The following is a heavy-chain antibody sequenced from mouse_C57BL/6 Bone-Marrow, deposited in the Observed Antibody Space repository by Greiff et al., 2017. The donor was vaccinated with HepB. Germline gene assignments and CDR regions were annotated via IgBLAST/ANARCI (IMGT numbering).Heavy chain of an antibody. CDR2: IDPENGDT. V-gene: IGHV14-4*01. CDR1: GFNIKDDY. CDR3: TTYYYDSSDYAMDY. Sequence: EVQLQQSGAELVRPGASVKLSCTASGFNIKDDYMHWVKQRPEQGLEWIGWIDPENGDTEYASKFQGKATITADTSSNTAYLQLSSLTSEDTAVYYCTTYYYDSSDYAMDYWGQGTSVTVSS. D-gene: IGHD1-1*01. J-gene: IGHJ4*01.